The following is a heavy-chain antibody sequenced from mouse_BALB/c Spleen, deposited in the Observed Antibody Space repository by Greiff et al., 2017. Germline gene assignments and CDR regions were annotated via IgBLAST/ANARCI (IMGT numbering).Heavy chain of an antibody. D-gene: IGHD2-12*01. Sequence: EVHLVESGGGLVKPGGSLKLSCAASGFTFSDYYMYWVRQTPEKRLEWVATISDGGSYTYYPDSVKGRFTISSDNAKNNQYLQMSSLKSEDTAMYYCARVGGYNYDMGAMDYWGQGTSVTVSS. CDR3: ARVGGYNYDMGAMDY. CDR2: ISDGGSYT. J-gene: IGHJ4*01. CDR1: GFTFSDYY. V-gene: IGHV5-4*02.